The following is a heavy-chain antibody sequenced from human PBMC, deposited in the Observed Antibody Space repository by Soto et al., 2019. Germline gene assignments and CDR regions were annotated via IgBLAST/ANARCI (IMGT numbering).Heavy chain of an antibody. V-gene: IGHV3-33*01. CDR3: AARGYCSSTSCVHDAFDI. Sequence: QVQLVESGGGVVQPGRSLRLSCAASGFTFSSYGMDWVRQAPGKGLEWVAVIWYDGSNKYYADSVKGRFTISRDNSKNTLYLQMNSLRAEDTAVYYCAARGYCSSTSCVHDAFDIWGQGTMVTVSS. J-gene: IGHJ3*02. CDR2: IWYDGSNK. D-gene: IGHD2-2*01. CDR1: GFTFSSYG.